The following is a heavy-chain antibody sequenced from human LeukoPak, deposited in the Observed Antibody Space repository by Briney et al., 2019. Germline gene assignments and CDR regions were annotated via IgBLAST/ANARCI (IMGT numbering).Heavy chain of an antibody. CDR1: GFTFSSYA. CDR3: AKTKRYCSSTSCYYYYGMDV. D-gene: IGHD2-2*01. CDR2: ISGSGGST. V-gene: IGHV3-23*01. J-gene: IGHJ6*02. Sequence: GGSLRLSCAASGFTFSSYAMSWVRQAPGKGLEWVSAISGSGGSTYYADSVKGRFTISRDNSKNTLYLQMDSLRAEDTAVYYCAKTKRYCSSTSCYYYYGMDVWGQGTRVSVSS.